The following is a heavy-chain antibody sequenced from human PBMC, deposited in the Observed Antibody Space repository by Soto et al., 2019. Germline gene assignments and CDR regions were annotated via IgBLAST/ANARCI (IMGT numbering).Heavy chain of an antibody. D-gene: IGHD3-16*02. V-gene: IGHV4-31*03. J-gene: IGHJ4*02. Sequence: PSETLSLTCTVSGGSISSCGYYWSWIRQHPGKGLEWIGYIYYSGSTYYKPSLKSRVTISVDTSKNQFSLKLSSVTAADTAVYYCASKAGYYDYVWGTYRYLSYFDYWGQGTLVTVSS. CDR2: IYYSGST. CDR1: GGSISSCGYY. CDR3: ASKAGYYDYVWGTYRYLSYFDY.